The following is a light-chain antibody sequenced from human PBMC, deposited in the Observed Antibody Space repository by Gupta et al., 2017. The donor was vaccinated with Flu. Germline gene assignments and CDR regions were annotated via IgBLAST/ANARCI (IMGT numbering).Light chain of an antibody. Sequence: QSALTQPPSASGSPGQSLTISFTGTNSDVGAYNLVSWYQQHPGKAPKLIIYEVTKRPSGVPDRFSGSKSVNTASLNXSXLQAEDXADYYCSSYAGNENYVFGTGTKVTVL. CDR2: EVT. CDR3: SSYAGNENYV. J-gene: IGLJ1*01. CDR1: NSDVGAYNL. V-gene: IGLV2-8*01.